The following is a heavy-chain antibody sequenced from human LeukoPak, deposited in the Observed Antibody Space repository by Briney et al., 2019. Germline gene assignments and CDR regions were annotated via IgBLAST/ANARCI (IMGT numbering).Heavy chain of an antibody. CDR1: GYGISSGYY. D-gene: IGHD3-10*01. CDR3: ARVGGSMVRGAIIPSYIDY. J-gene: IGHJ4*02. Sequence: SETRSLTCAGAGYGISSGYYGGWLRQPPLKGLEWSGHIHHSGSTYYNPSLKSRVTISVDTSKNQFSLKLTSVTAADTAVYYCARVGGSMVRGAIIPSYIDYWGQGTLVTVSS. V-gene: IGHV4-38-2*01. CDR2: IHHSGST.